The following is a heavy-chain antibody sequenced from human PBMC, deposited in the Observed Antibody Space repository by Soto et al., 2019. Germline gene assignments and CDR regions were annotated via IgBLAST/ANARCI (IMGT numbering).Heavy chain of an antibody. D-gene: IGHD5-12*01. J-gene: IGHJ6*02. CDR2: ISYDGSNK. CDR3: AKDRKWLRLDNYYYGMDV. V-gene: IGHV3-30*18. Sequence: GGSLRLSCAASGFTFSSYGMHWVRQAPGKGLEWVAVISYDGSNKYYADSVKGRFTISRDNSKNTLYLQMNSLRAEDTAVYYCAKDRKWLRLDNYYYGMDVWGQGTTVTVSS. CDR1: GFTFSSYG.